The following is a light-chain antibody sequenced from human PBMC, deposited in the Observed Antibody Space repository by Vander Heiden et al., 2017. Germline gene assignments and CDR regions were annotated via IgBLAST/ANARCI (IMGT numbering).Light chain of an antibody. J-gene: IGKJ1*01. CDR3: QQYHSSPCT. CDR2: EAC. CDR1: QRISFW. V-gene: IGKV1-5*03. Sequence: DIQMTQSPSTLSASVGGRVAIPCRASQRISFWLAWYRRKAGEAPKLLFYEACSLESVVSTRFSGSGSGKEFTPTSSSLQADDFATYYCQQYHSSPCTFGQGTEVEIK.